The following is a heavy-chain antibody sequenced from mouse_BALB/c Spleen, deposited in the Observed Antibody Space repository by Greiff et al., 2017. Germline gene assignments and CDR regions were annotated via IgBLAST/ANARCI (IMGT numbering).Heavy chain of an antibody. CDR1: GYTFTDYN. CDR2: IYPYNGGT. J-gene: IGHJ3*01. D-gene: IGHD2-1*01. CDR3: ARGRGNYWFAY. V-gene: IGHV1S29*02. Sequence: VHVKQSGPELVKPGASVKISCKASGYTFTDYNMHWVKQSHGKSLEWIGYIYPYNGGTGYNQKFKSKATLTVDNSSSTAYMELRSLTSEDSAVYYCARGRGNYWFAYWGQGTLVTVSA.